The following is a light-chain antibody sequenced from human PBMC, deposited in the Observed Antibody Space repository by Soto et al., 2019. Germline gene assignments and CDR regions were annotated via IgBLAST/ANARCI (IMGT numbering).Light chain of an antibody. CDR3: KSYTGINNWV. CDR1: SSDVGGYNY. Sequence: QSALTQPPSASGCPGQSVTISCTGTSSDVGGYNYVSWYQQHPGKAPKVMIYEVNKRPSGVPARFSGSKSGNTASLTVSGLQAEDEADYSCKSYTGINNWVFGGGTKLTVL. J-gene: IGLJ3*02. V-gene: IGLV2-8*01. CDR2: EVN.